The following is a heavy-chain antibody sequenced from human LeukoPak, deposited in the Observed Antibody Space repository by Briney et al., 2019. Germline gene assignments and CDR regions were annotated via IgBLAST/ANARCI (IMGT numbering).Heavy chain of an antibody. CDR3: ARGAQWVLDY. D-gene: IGHD1-26*01. J-gene: IGHJ4*02. CDR1: GFIFSNYE. CDR2: ISTSGNDI. V-gene: IGHV3-48*03. Sequence: GGSLRLSCAASGFIFSNYEINWVRQAPGEGLEWVSYISTSGNDIYYADSVKGRLTISRDNAKNSLYLQLNSLRADDTAVYYCARGAQWVLDYWGQGTLVTVSS.